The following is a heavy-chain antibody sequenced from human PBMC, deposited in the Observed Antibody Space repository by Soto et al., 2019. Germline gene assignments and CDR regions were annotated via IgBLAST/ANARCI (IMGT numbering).Heavy chain of an antibody. V-gene: IGHV4-34*01. D-gene: IGHD3-10*01. CDR1: GGSFSGYY. J-gene: IGHJ5*02. CDR3: ARSSVMVRGVPYNWFAP. CDR2: INHSGST. Sequence: PSETLSLTCAVYGGSFSGYYWSWIRQPPGKGLEWIGEINHSGSTNYNPSLKSRVTISVDTSKNQFSLKLSSVTAADTAVYYCARSSVMVRGVPYNWFAPWGQGTLVTVSS.